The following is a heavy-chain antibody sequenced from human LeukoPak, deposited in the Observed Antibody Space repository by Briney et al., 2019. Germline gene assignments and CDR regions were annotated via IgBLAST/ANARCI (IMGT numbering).Heavy chain of an antibody. CDR2: ISTDGSFT. CDR3: AKVAERRYCSSTSCYGYYYYYGMDV. J-gene: IGHJ6*02. V-gene: IGHV3-74*01. D-gene: IGHD2-2*01. CDR1: GFTFSNYL. Sequence: GGSLRLSCAASGFTFSNYLMHWVRQTPGKGLVWISRISTDGSFTNYADSVKGRFSISRDNAKNTLYLQMNSLRAEDTAVYYCAKVAERRYCSSTSCYGYYYYYGMDVWGQGTTVTVSS.